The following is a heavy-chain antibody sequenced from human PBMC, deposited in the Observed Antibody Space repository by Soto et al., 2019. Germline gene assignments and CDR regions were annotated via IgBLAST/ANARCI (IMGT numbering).Heavy chain of an antibody. CDR3: ARDEATVTTAGHYGMDV. Sequence: GGSLRLSCAASGFTFSSYAMSWVRQAPGKGLEWVSAISGSGGSTYYADSVKGRFTISRDNSKNTLYLQMNSLRAEDTAVYYCARDEATVTTAGHYGMDVWGQGTTVTVSS. CDR2: ISGSGGST. V-gene: IGHV3-23*01. J-gene: IGHJ6*02. CDR1: GFTFSSYA. D-gene: IGHD4-4*01.